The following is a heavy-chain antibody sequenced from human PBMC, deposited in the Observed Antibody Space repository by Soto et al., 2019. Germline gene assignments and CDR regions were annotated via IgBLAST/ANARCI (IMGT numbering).Heavy chain of an antibody. V-gene: IGHV1-69*13. CDR3: ARITFIKIVGYYYGMDV. D-gene: IGHD3-16*01. CDR1: GGTFSSYA. Sequence: GASVKVSCKASGGTFSSYAISWVRQAPGQGLEWMGGIIPIFGTANYAQKFQGRVTITADESTSTAYMELSSLRSEDTAVYYCARITFIKIVGYYYGMDVWGQRTTVPVSS. J-gene: IGHJ6*02. CDR2: IIPIFGTA.